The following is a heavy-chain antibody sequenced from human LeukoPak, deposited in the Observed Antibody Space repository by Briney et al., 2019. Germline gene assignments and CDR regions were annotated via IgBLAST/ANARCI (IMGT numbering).Heavy chain of an antibody. CDR1: GGSISSYY. CDR2: IHYRGST. Sequence: PSETLSLTCTVSGGSISSYYWSCIRQSPGEGLEWIGYIHYRGSTNYNPSLKSRVTISVDTSKNQFSLKLGSLTAADTAVYYCARSVLGYSYGLHIDYWGQGTLVTVSS. CDR3: ARSVLGYSYGLHIDY. J-gene: IGHJ4*02. V-gene: IGHV4-59*01. D-gene: IGHD5-18*01.